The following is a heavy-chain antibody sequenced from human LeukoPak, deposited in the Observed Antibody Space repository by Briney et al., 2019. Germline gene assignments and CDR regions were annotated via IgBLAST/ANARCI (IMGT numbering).Heavy chain of an antibody. D-gene: IGHD5-24*01. J-gene: IGHJ1*01. CDR1: GVTFSRNA. V-gene: IGHV3-21*01. Sequence: GGSLRLSCAASGVTFSRNAMNWVRQAPGKGLEWVAGISGSGGDTYYADSVKGRFTISRDNAKNSLYLQMNSLRAEDTAVYYCVRGVRDGYNLDSWGQGALVTVSS. CDR2: ISGSGGDT. CDR3: VRGVRDGYNLDS.